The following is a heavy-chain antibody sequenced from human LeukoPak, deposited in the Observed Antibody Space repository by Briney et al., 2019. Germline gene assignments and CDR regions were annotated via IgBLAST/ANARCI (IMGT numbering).Heavy chain of an antibody. CDR2: FDPEDGET. D-gene: IGHD3-3*01. Sequence: ASVKVSCKVSGYTLTELSMHWVRQAPGKGLEWMGGFDPEDGETTYAQKFQGRVTMTEDTSTDTAYMELSSLRSEDTAVYYCATAHITIFGVVGGYYFDYWGQGTLVTVSS. J-gene: IGHJ4*02. CDR3: ATAHITIFGVVGGYYFDY. CDR1: GYTLTELS. V-gene: IGHV1-24*01.